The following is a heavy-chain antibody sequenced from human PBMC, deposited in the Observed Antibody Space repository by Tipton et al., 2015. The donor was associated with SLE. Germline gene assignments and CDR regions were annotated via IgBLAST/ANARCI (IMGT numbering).Heavy chain of an antibody. J-gene: IGHJ4*02. Sequence: TLSLTCAVSGYSISSGYYWGWIRQPPGKGLEWVGSIYYSGRTYYNPSLKSRVTISVDTSKNPFSLKLSSVTAADTAVYYCARPQIKDGYYFDYWGQGTLVTVSS. CDR1: GYSISSGYY. D-gene: IGHD3-10*01. V-gene: IGHV4-38-2*01. CDR2: IYYSGRT. CDR3: ARPQIKDGYYFDY.